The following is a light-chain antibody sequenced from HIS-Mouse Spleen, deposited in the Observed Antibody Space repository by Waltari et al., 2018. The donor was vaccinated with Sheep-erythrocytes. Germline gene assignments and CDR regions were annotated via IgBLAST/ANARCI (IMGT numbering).Light chain of an antibody. CDR3: QSADSSGTYVV. CDR2: KDS. V-gene: IGLV3-25*03. CDR1: ALPKQY. J-gene: IGLJ2*01. Sequence: SYELTQPPSVSVSPGQTARITCSGDALPKQYAYWYQQKPGQAPVPVIYKDSERPSGIPERFSGSSSGTTVTLTISGVQAEDEVDYYCQSADSSGTYVVFGGGTKLTVL.